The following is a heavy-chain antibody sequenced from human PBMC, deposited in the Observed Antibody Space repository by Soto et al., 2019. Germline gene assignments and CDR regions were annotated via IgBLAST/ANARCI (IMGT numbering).Heavy chain of an antibody. CDR1: GGSVSSVSYY. D-gene: IGHD2-2*01. CDR2: IYYSGST. V-gene: IGHV4-61*01. Sequence: PSETLSLTCTVSGGSVSSVSYYWSWIRQPPGKGLEWIGYIYYSGSTNYNPSLKSRVTMSVDTSKNQFSLKLSSVTAADTAVYYCARYCSSVTCHRFAPWGQGTLVTAPQ. CDR3: ARYCSSVTCHRFAP. J-gene: IGHJ5*02.